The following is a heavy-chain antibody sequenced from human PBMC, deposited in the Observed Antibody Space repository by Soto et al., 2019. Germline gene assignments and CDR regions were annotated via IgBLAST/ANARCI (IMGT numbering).Heavy chain of an antibody. CDR1: GFTFSSYS. J-gene: IGHJ6*03. Sequence: EVQLVESGGGLVKPGGSLRLSCAASGFTFSSYSMNWVRQAPGKGLEWVSSISSSSSYIYYADSVKGRFTISRDNAKNSLYLQMNSLRAEDTAVYYCVRWVFGVVIDMDVWGKGTTVTVSS. V-gene: IGHV3-21*01. CDR2: ISSSSSYI. CDR3: VRWVFGVVIDMDV. D-gene: IGHD3-3*01.